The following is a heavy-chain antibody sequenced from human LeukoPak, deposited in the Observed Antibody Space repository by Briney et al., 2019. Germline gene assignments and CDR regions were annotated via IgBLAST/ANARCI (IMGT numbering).Heavy chain of an antibody. V-gene: IGHV4-59*08. CDR1: GGSIRSYF. CDR3: ARVPYDFWSGYYPKESYNWFDP. J-gene: IGHJ5*02. D-gene: IGHD3-3*01. CDR2: IYYSGST. Sequence: PSETLSLTCTVSGGSIRSYFWSWIRQPPGKGLEWIGYIYYSGSTYYNPSLKSRVTISVDTSKNQFSLKLSSVTAADTAVYYCARVPYDFWSGYYPKESYNWFDPWGQGTLVTVSS.